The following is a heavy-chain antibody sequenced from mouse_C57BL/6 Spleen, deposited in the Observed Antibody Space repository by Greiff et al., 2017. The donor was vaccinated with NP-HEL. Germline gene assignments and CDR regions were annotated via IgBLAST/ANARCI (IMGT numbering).Heavy chain of an antibody. CDR1: GYTFTSYW. Sequence: QVQLQQPGAELVRPGTSVKLSCKASGYTFTSYWMHWVKQRPGQGLEWIGVIAPSDSYTNYIQKFKGTATLTVDTSSSTAYMQLSSLTSEDSAVYYWASGYYYAMDYWGQGTSVTVSS. CDR3: ASGYYYAMDY. V-gene: IGHV1-59*01. CDR2: IAPSDSYT. J-gene: IGHJ4*01.